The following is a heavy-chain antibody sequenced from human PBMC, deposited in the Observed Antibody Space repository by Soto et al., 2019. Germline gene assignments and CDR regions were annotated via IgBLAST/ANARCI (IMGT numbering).Heavy chain of an antibody. CDR2: IIPIFGTA. V-gene: IGHV1-69*01. J-gene: IGHJ6*02. D-gene: IGHD3-22*01. CDR1: GGTFSSYA. Sequence: QVQLVQSGAEVKKPGSSVKVSCKASGGTFSSYAISWVRQAPGQGLEWVGGIIPIFGTANYAQKFQGRVTITADESTSIAYMELSSLRSEDTAVYYCARTYYYDSSGYYDYYYYGMDVWGQGTTVTVSS. CDR3: ARTYYYDSSGYYDYYYYGMDV.